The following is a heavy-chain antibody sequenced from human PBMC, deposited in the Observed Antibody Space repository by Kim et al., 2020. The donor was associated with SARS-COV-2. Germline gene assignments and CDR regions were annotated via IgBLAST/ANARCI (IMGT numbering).Heavy chain of an antibody. CDR1: GFTFDDYA. D-gene: IGHD1-20*01. CDR3: AKDSITGTLDY. V-gene: IGHV3-9*01. Sequence: GGSLRLSCAASGFTFDDYAMHWVRQAPGKGLEWVSGISWNSGSIGYADSVKGRFTISRDNAKNSLYLQMNSLRAEDTALYYCAKDSITGTLDYWGQGTLGTVSS. CDR2: ISWNSGSI. J-gene: IGHJ4*02.